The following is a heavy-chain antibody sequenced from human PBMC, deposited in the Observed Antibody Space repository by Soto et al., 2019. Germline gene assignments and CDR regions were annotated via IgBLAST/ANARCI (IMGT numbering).Heavy chain of an antibody. CDR2: TYYRSRWYN. Sequence: PSQTLSLTCAISGDSVSSNSAAWNWIRQSPSRGLEWLGRTYYRSRWYNDYAVSVKSRITINSDTSKNQFSLQLNSVTPEDSAVYYCARGAPYSYTTGFHSWGQGTPVTVSS. CDR1: GDSVSSNSAA. J-gene: IGHJ4*02. V-gene: IGHV6-1*01. CDR3: ARGAPYSYTTGFHS. D-gene: IGHD3-16*02.